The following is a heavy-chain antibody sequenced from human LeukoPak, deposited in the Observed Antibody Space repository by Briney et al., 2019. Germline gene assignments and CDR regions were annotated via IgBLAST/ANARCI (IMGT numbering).Heavy chain of an antibody. CDR2: ISPSVGTA. Sequence: SVKVSCKASGGTFSNYSMSWVRQAPGQGLEWMGGISPSVGTANYAQKFQGRVTITADESTNTAYMELSSLRSEDTAVDYCARDHDSLTGRNWFDPWGQGTRVTVSS. V-gene: IGHV1-69*13. D-gene: IGHD3-9*01. CDR1: GGTFSNYS. CDR3: ARDHDSLTGRNWFDP. J-gene: IGHJ5*02.